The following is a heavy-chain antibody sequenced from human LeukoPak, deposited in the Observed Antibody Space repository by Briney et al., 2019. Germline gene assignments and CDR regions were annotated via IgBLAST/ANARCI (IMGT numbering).Heavy chain of an antibody. J-gene: IGHJ6*02. CDR2: INHSGTT. Sequence: SETLSLTCAVYGGSFRDYYWSWIRQPPGKGLEWIGEINHSGTTNYNPSLKSRVTISVDTSKNQFSLKLSSVTAADTAVYYCARDLVVPAAAYYYYGMDVWGQGTTVTVSS. V-gene: IGHV4-34*01. CDR1: GGSFRDYY. CDR3: ARDLVVPAAAYYYYGMDV. D-gene: IGHD2-2*01.